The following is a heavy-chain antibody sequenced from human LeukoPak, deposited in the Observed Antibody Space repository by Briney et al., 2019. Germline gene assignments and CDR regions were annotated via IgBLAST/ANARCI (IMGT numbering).Heavy chain of an antibody. CDR3: ARDRHLWALWDFDY. CDR1: GFTFSSYW. Sequence: AGSLRLSCAASGFTFSSYWMHWVRQAPGKGLVWVSRINTDVRSTSYADSVKGRFTISRDNAKNTLYLQMNSLRAEDTAVYYCARDRHLWALWDFDYWGQGPLASVSS. J-gene: IGHJ4*02. D-gene: IGHD2/OR15-2a*01. V-gene: IGHV3-74*01. CDR2: INTDVRST.